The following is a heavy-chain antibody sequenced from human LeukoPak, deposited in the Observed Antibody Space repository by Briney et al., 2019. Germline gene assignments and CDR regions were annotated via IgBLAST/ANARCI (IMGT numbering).Heavy chain of an antibody. V-gene: IGHV3-23*01. J-gene: IGHJ4*02. CDR1: GFTFSSYA. CDR3: AKGGQQWPYYFDY. CDR2: ISGSGGST. Sequence: GGSLRLSCAASGFTFSSYAMSWVGQAPGKGLEWVSAISGSGGSTYYADSVKGRFTISRDNSKNTLYLQMNSLRAEDTAVYYCAKGGQQWPYYFDYWGQGTLVTVSS. D-gene: IGHD6-19*01.